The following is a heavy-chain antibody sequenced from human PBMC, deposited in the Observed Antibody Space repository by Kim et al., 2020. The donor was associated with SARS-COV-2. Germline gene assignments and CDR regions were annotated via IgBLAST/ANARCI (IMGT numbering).Heavy chain of an antibody. CDR2: MNARGTT. Sequence: SETLSLTCVVSGGSISTYYWTWIRQPAGKGLEWIGRMNARGTTSYSPSLKSRVTMSLDSTRNQVSLKLTSVTAADTATYYCARYAKGTARPTNYYYHMD. CDR1: GGSISTYY. CDR3: ARYAKGTARPTNYYYHMD. D-gene: IGHD6-6*01. J-gene: IGHJ6*03. V-gene: IGHV4-59*10.